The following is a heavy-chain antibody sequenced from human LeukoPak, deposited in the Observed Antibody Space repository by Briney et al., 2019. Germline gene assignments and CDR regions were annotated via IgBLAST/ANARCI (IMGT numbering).Heavy chain of an antibody. CDR1: GGSFSGFY. CDR2: ITHSGSI. V-gene: IGHV4-34*01. Sequence: SETLSLTCAVYGGSFSGFYWSWIRQPPGKGLEWIGEITHSGSINYNPSLKSRVTISVDTSKNQFSLKLNSVTAADTAVYYCARRYCGGGSCYSGFDYWGQGTLVTVSS. CDR3: ARRYCGGGSCYSGFDY. J-gene: IGHJ4*02. D-gene: IGHD2-15*01.